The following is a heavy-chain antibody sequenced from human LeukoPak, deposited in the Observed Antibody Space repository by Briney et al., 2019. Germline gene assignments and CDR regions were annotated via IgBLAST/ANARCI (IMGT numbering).Heavy chain of an antibody. D-gene: IGHD2-2*01. Sequence: ASVKVSCKASGGTFSSYGISWVRQAPGQGLEWMGWISAYNGNTNYAQKLQGRVTMTTDTSTSTAYMELRSLRSDDTAVYYCARAYGIYCSSTSCSYNRFDPWGQGTLVTVSS. J-gene: IGHJ5*02. V-gene: IGHV1-18*01. CDR3: ARAYGIYCSSTSCSYNRFDP. CDR1: GGTFSSYG. CDR2: ISAYNGNT.